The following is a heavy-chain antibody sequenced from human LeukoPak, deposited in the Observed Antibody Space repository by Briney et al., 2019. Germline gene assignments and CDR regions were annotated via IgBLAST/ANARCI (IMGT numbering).Heavy chain of an antibody. CDR1: GFTFSSYA. CDR2: ISGSGGST. CDR3: AKLPSSGWPLAYYYYGMDV. J-gene: IGHJ6*02. Sequence: PGGSLRLSCAASGFTFSSYAMSWVRQAPGKGLERVSAISGSGGSTYYADSVKGRFTISRDNSKNTLYLQMNSLRAEDTAVYYCAKLPSSGWPLAYYYYGMDVWGQGTTVNVSS. V-gene: IGHV3-23*01. D-gene: IGHD6-19*01.